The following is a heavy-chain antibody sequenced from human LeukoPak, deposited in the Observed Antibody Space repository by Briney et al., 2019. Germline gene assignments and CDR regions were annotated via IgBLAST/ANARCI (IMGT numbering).Heavy chain of an antibody. CDR2: INPNSGGI. Sequence: ASVKVSCKAFGYTFVAYYIHWVRQAPGQGLEWMGWINPNSGGINYAQKFQGRVTVTSDTSISTAYMELSRLRPDDTAVYYCARYGPGTGNFLLDSWGQGTLVTVSS. J-gene: IGHJ4*02. CDR1: GYTFVAYY. D-gene: IGHD3-10*01. CDR3: ARYGPGTGNFLLDS. V-gene: IGHV1-2*02.